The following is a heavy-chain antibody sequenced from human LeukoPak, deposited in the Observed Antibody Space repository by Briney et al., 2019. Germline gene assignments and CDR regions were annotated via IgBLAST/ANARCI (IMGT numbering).Heavy chain of an antibody. J-gene: IGHJ6*03. Sequence: GGSLRLSCAASGFTFSTYGMHWVRQAPGKGLEWVAFIRYDGSDKYYADSVKGRFTISRDNSKNTLSLQMNSLRPEDTAVYYCTRAGGLVRGVHYYYMDVWGKGTAVTISS. CDR1: GFTFSTYG. D-gene: IGHD3-10*01. CDR3: TRAGGLVRGVHYYYMDV. CDR2: IRYDGSDK. V-gene: IGHV3-30*02.